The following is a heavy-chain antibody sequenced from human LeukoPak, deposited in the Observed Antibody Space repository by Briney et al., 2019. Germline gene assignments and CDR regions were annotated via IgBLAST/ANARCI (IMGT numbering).Heavy chain of an antibody. Sequence: ASETLSLTCTVSGGSISSYYWSWIRQPPGKGLEWIGYIYYSGNTNYNPSLKSRVTISVDTSKNQFSLKLSSVTAADTAVYYCARGVLGYCSGGSCYNWFDPWGQGTLVTVSS. CDR3: ARGVLGYCSGGSCYNWFDP. D-gene: IGHD2-15*01. CDR1: GGSISSYY. CDR2: IYYSGNT. J-gene: IGHJ5*02. V-gene: IGHV4-59*12.